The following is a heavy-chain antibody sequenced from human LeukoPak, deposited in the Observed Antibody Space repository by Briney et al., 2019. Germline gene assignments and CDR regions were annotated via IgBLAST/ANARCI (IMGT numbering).Heavy chain of an antibody. V-gene: IGHV1-8*01. CDR3: ARSSSGPPFY. Sequence: ASVKVSCKASGYTFTSYDINWVRQATGQGLEWMGWMNPNSGNKGYARKFQGRVTMTRNTSISTAYMELSSLRSEDTAVYYCARSSSGPPFYWGQGTLVTVSS. J-gene: IGHJ4*02. CDR2: MNPNSGNK. D-gene: IGHD1-14*01. CDR1: GYTFTSYD.